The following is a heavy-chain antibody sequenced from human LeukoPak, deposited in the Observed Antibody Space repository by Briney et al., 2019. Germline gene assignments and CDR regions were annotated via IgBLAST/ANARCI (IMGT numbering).Heavy chain of an antibody. CDR2: VYYSGSA. J-gene: IGHJ4*02. D-gene: IGHD2-15*01. CDR1: GGSFSGYY. CDR3: ARLDYCSGDSCYLGYFDY. Sequence: PSETLSLTCAVYGGSFSGYYWSWIRQPPGKGLEWIGSVYYSGSAYYNPSLKSRVTISVDTSKNQFSLKLTSVTAADTAVYYCARLDYCSGDSCYLGYFDYWGQGTLVTVSS. V-gene: IGHV4-34*01.